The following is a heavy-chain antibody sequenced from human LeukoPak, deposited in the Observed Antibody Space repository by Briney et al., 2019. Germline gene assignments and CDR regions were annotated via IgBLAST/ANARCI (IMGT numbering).Heavy chain of an antibody. Sequence: ASVTVSCKASGGTFSSYAISWVRQAPGQGLEWMGGIIPIFGTANYAQKFQGRVTITADESTSTAYMELSSLRSEDTAVYYCARMTTVTTLLGVLDYWGQGTLVTVSS. CDR1: GGTFSSYA. CDR2: IIPIFGTA. V-gene: IGHV1-69*13. J-gene: IGHJ4*02. CDR3: ARMTTVTTLLGVLDY. D-gene: IGHD4-11*01.